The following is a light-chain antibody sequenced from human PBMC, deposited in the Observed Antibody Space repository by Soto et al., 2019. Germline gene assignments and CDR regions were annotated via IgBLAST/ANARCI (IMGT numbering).Light chain of an antibody. CDR3: QQRSSWPLT. Sequence: EIVLTQSPATLSLSPGERAALSCRASQSVSSDLAWYQQKPGQAPRLLIYDASNRATGIPARFSGSGSGTDFTLTISSLQSEDFAVYYCQQRSSWPLTFGGGTKVEIK. V-gene: IGKV3-11*01. CDR2: DAS. CDR1: QSVSSD. J-gene: IGKJ4*01.